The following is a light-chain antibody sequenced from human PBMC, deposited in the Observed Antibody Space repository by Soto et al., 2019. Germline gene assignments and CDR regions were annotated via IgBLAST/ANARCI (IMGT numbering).Light chain of an antibody. Sequence: EIALTQSPGTLSLSPGERATLSCRASQSVSSSYLAWYQQKPGQAPRLLIYGASTRATGIPDRFSGSGSGKDFTLTISRLEPEDAAVYYCQHFGGPPRTFGQGTRVEIK. CDR3: QHFGGPPRT. V-gene: IGKV3-20*01. CDR1: QSVSSSY. J-gene: IGKJ1*01. CDR2: GAS.